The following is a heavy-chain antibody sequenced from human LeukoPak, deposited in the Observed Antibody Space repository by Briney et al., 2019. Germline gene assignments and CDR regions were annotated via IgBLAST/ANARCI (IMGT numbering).Heavy chain of an antibody. J-gene: IGHJ4*02. CDR3: ARAYRRPGIQCDY. D-gene: IGHD6-13*01. V-gene: IGHV3-53*01. Sequence: GGSLRLSCAASGFTVSNNFMNWVRQAPGKGLEWVSVIYSSGSTYYADSVKGRFTISRDNSKNTLYLQMNSLRADDTAVYYCARAYRRPGIQCDYWGQGTLVSVSS. CDR1: GFTVSNNF. CDR2: IYSSGST.